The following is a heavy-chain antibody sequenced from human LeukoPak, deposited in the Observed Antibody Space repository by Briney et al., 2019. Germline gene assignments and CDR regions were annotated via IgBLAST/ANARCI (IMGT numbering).Heavy chain of an antibody. Sequence: ASVKVSCKASGYTFTSYDINWVRQATGQGLEWMGWMNPNSGNTGYARKFQGRVTMTRNTSISTAYMELSGLRSEDAAVYYCARKPAAIRWSDYYYGMDVWGQGTTVTVSS. CDR1: GYTFTSYD. V-gene: IGHV1-8*01. J-gene: IGHJ6*02. CDR2: MNPNSGNT. CDR3: ARKPAAIRWSDYYYGMDV. D-gene: IGHD2-2*02.